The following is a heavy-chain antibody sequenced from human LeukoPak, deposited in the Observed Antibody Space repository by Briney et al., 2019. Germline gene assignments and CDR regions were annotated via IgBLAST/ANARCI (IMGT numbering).Heavy chain of an antibody. CDR1: GDSVSSGKYC. D-gene: IGHD5-24*01. J-gene: IGHJ4*02. V-gene: IGHV4-61*01. CDR3: AGIDDYNYYLY. Sequence: PSDTLSLTCTVSGDSVSSGKYCWSWIRQPPGKGLEWIGYIYYRGSTNYNPSLKSRVTISLDTSGNQFSLRLSSVTAADTAVYYCAGIDDYNYYLYWGQGTLVT. CDR2: IYYRGST.